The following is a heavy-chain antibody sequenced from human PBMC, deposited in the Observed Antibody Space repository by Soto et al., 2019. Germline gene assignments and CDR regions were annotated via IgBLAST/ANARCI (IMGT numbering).Heavy chain of an antibody. Sequence: SETLSLTCAVYGGSFSGYYWSWIRQPPGKGLEWIGEINHSGSTNYNPSLKSRVTISVDTSKNQFSLKLSSVTAADTAVYYCAREGIAAAVNYYYYYYMDVWGKGTTDTVSS. CDR3: AREGIAAAVNYYYYYYMDV. J-gene: IGHJ6*03. D-gene: IGHD6-13*01. CDR2: INHSGST. V-gene: IGHV4-34*01. CDR1: GGSFSGYY.